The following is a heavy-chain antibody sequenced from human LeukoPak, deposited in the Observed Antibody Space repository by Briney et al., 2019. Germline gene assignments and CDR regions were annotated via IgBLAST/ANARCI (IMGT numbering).Heavy chain of an antibody. J-gene: IGHJ5*02. V-gene: IGHV4-30-4*01. D-gene: IGHD3-22*01. CDR1: GGSISSGDYY. CDR2: MYYSGST. Sequence: SETLSLTCTVSGGSISSGDYYWSWIRQPPGKGLEWIAYMYYSGSTYYNPSLKSRVTMSADTSKNQLSLKLSSVTAADTAVYYCARPYYYDSRIDPWGQGILFTVS. CDR3: ARPYYYDSRIDP.